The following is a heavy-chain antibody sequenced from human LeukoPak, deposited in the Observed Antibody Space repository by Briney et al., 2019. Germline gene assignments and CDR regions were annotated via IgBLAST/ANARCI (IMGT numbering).Heavy chain of an antibody. CDR2: ISSSSSYI. D-gene: IGHD3-10*01. Sequence: GGSLRLSCAASGFTFSSYSMNWVRQAPGKGLEWVSSISSSSSYIYYADSVKGRFTISRDNAKNSLYLQMNSLRAEDTAVYYCARGHQASYYYGSGSPFDYWGQGTLVTVSS. V-gene: IGHV3-21*01. J-gene: IGHJ4*02. CDR1: GFTFSSYS. CDR3: ARGHQASYYYGSGSPFDY.